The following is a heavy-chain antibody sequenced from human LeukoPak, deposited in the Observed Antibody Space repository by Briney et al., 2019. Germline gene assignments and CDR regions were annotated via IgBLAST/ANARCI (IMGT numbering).Heavy chain of an antibody. D-gene: IGHD6-19*01. CDR3: AREGARGAVDVFDM. V-gene: IGHV3-30*04. CDR2: MSYDGGNI. J-gene: IGHJ3*02. CDR1: GFTFDLYT. Sequence: PGGSLRLSCAASGFTFDLYTRHWVRQAPGKGLEWVAVMSYDGGNIQYADSVKGRFTISRDNSKNTLYLQMSSLRPEDTSVYYCAREGARGAVDVFDMWGQGTMVTVSS.